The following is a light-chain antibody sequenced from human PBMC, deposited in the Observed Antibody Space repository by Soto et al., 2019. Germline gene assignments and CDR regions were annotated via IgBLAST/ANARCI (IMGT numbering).Light chain of an antibody. CDR2: ASS. CDR3: QQTYTIPLT. J-gene: IGKJ3*01. Sequence: DIQMTQSPSSLSASVGDRVTITCRAGQNINNYLNWYQQKPGEAPKLLIYASSTLHSGVSSRFSGSGSGTDFTLTVSGLQAEDFGTYYCQQTYTIPLTFGPGTKVDIK. CDR1: QNINNY. V-gene: IGKV1-39*01.